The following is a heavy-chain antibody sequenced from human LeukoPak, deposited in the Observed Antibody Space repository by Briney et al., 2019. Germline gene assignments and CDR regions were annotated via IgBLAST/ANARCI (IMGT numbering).Heavy chain of an antibody. CDR2: INPNSGGT. CDR1: GYTFTGYY. Sequence: ASVKVSCKASGYTFTGYYMHWVRQAPGQGLEWMGWINPNSGGTNYAQKFQGRVTMTRDTSISTAYMELSRLRSDDTAVYYCARISRYYYDSSGYFDYWGQGTLVTVSS. V-gene: IGHV1-2*02. D-gene: IGHD3-22*01. J-gene: IGHJ4*02. CDR3: ARISRYYYDSSGYFDY.